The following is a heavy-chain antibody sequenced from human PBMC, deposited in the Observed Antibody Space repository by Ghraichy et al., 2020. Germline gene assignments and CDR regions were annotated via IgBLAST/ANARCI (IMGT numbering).Heavy chain of an antibody. CDR2: IIPIFGTA. V-gene: IGHV1-69*13. D-gene: IGHD6-13*01. CDR3: ARYSSSWYPDYGDYSYYYYGMDV. J-gene: IGHJ6*02. Sequence: SVKVSCKASGGTFSSYAISWVRQAPGQGLEWMGGIIPIFGTANYAQKFQGRVTITADESTSTAYMELSSLRSEDTAVYYCARYSSSWYPDYGDYSYYYYGMDVWGQGTTVTVSS. CDR1: GGTFSSYA.